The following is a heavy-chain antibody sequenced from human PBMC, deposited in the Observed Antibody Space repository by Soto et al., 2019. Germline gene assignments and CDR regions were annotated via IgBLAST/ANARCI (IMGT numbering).Heavy chain of an antibody. CDR2: ISSSSSYI. CDR3: ARGGGSGSYYGAFDI. V-gene: IGHV3-21*01. J-gene: IGHJ3*02. Sequence: EVQLVESGGGLVKPGGSLRLSCAASGFTFSSYSMNWVRQAPGKGLEWVSSISSSSSYIYYEDSVKGRFTISRDNAKNSLYLQMNSLRAEDTAVYYCARGGGSGSYYGAFDIWGQGTMVTVSS. D-gene: IGHD1-26*01. CDR1: GFTFSSYS.